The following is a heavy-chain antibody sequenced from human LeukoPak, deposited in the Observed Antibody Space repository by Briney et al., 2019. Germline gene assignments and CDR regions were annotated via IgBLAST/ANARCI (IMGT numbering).Heavy chain of an antibody. CDR1: GTSIGSGRHY. V-gene: IGHV4-31*03. Sequence: SQTLSLTCTVSGTSIGSGRHYWSWLRQHPWKGLEWIGYIYYSGGTYTTPSLKSRVTMSVDTSKNQFSLKLNSVTAADTAVYYCARSHPFDHWGQGTLVIVSS. J-gene: IGHJ5*02. CDR2: IYYSGGT. CDR3: ARSHPFDH.